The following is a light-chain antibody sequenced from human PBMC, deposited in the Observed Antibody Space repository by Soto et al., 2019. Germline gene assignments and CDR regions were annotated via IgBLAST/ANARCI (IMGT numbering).Light chain of an antibody. CDR3: QQYSSLRFT. V-gene: IGKV3-20*01. CDR1: QSVSSTY. Sequence: EIVLTQSPGTLSLSPGERATLSCRASQSVSSTYLAWYQQKPGQPPKLLIYAASSSATGIPDRFSGSGSGTDFTLTISSLEPEDFAVYYCQQYSSLRFTFGPGTKVDIK. J-gene: IGKJ3*01. CDR2: AAS.